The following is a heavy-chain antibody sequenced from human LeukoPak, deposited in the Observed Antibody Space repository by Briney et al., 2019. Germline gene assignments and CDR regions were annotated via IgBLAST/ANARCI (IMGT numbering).Heavy chain of an antibody. CDR2: ISAYNGNT. CDR1: GYTFTSYG. J-gene: IGHJ6*03. Sequence: ASVKVSCKASGYTFTSYGISWVRQAPGQGLEWMGWISAYNGNTNYAQKLQGRVTMTTDTSTSTAYMELRSLRSDDTAVYYCARDGFGYSSSWCGNYYMDVWGKGTTVTISS. D-gene: IGHD6-13*01. CDR3: ARDGFGYSSSWCGNYYMDV. V-gene: IGHV1-18*01.